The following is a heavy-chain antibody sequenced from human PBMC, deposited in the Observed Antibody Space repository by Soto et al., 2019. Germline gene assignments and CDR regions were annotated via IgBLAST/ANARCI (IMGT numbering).Heavy chain of an antibody. J-gene: IGHJ3*02. Sequence: QVQLQEAGPGLVRPSQTLSLTCTVDGGSMSENDYYWSWVRQSPGQGLQWIGYIYDTWTTSYSPSLKSRVTMSADTSRNQFSLKLTSVTAADTALYFCARGIVRGGFDIWGQGTLVTVSS. D-gene: IGHD3-10*02. CDR2: IYDTWTT. CDR1: GGSMSENDYY. V-gene: IGHV4-30-4*01. CDR3: ARGIVRGGFDI.